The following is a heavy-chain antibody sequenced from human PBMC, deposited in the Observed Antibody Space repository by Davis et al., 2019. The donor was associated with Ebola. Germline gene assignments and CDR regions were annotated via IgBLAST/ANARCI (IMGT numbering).Heavy chain of an antibody. CDR2: ISYDGSNK. D-gene: IGHD1-26*01. V-gene: IGHV3-30-3*01. J-gene: IGHJ6*02. Sequence: GGSLRLSCAASGFTFSSYAMHWVRQAPGKGLEWVAVISYDGSNKYYADSVKGRFTISRDNSKNTLYLQMNSLKASDTAMYYCARFLVGATDYYYGMDVWGQGTTVTVSS. CDR3: ARFLVGATDYYYGMDV. CDR1: GFTFSSYA.